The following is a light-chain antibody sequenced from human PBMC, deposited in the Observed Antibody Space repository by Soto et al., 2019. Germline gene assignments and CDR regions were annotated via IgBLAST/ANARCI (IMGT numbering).Light chain of an antibody. Sequence: DIPLTQSPSSLSASVGDRVTITCRASQAITNNLAWYQQKPGNPPKLLIYEESTLHGGVPSRFSGRKVGTQFILTIDSLQPEDFATYYCQQVKSYPRTFGGGTKVEIK. J-gene: IGKJ4*01. CDR1: QAITNN. CDR2: EES. V-gene: IGKV1-9*01. CDR3: QQVKSYPRT.